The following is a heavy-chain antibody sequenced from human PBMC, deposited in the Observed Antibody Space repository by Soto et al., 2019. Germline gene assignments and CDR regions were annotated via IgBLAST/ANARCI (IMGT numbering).Heavy chain of an antibody. CDR3: ATWEGTSGSYGDY. V-gene: IGHV3-33*01. CDR1: GFTFSSYG. J-gene: IGHJ4*02. D-gene: IGHD1-26*01. Sequence: QVQLVEFGGGVVQPGRSLRLSCAASGFTFSSYGMHWVRQAPGKGLEWVAVIWYDGSNKYYADSVKGRFTISRDNSKNTLYLQMNSLRAEDTAVYYCATWEGTSGSYGDYWGQGTLVTVSS. CDR2: IWYDGSNK.